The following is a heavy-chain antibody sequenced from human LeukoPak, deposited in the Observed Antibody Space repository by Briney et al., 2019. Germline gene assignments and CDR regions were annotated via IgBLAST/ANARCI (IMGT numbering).Heavy chain of an antibody. Sequence: GASVKVSCKASGYAFTSYGISWVRQAPGQGLEWMGWISAYNGNTNYAQKLQGRVTMTTDTSTSTAYMELRSLRSDDTAVYYCARDGGPPWYSSCWYDAFDIWGQGTMVTVSS. CDR3: ARDGGPPWYSSCWYDAFDI. CDR1: GYAFTSYG. D-gene: IGHD6-19*01. V-gene: IGHV1-18*01. J-gene: IGHJ3*02. CDR2: ISAYNGNT.